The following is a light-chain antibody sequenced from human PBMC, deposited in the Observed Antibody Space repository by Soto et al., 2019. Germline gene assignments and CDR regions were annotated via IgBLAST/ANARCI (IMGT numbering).Light chain of an antibody. V-gene: IGKV1-6*01. CDR2: AAS. CDR1: QGIRND. CDR3: LQDYNYPLT. Sequence: AIQMTQSPSSLSASVGDRVTITCRASQGIRNDLGWYQQKKGKAPKLLIYAASSLQSGVPSRFRGSGSGTDFTLTISRLQPEDFETYYCLQDYNYPLTFGGGTKVDI. J-gene: IGKJ4*01.